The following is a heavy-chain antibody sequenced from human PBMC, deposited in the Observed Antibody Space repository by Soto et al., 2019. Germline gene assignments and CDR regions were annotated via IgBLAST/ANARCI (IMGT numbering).Heavy chain of an antibody. CDR3: ARPVVAGTPDY. CDR1: GFTFSRPP. CDR2: ISADGSSQ. V-gene: IGHV3-30-3*01. J-gene: IGHJ4*02. Sequence: QVQLVESGGGEVQPGTSLRLSCSASGFTFSRPPMHWVGQAPGKGLDWVGLISADGSSQHDADSVRGRFIISRDNFRNTMTLQMDRLKPEDTAVYYCARPVVAGTPDYWGQGALVSVSS. D-gene: IGHD2-15*01.